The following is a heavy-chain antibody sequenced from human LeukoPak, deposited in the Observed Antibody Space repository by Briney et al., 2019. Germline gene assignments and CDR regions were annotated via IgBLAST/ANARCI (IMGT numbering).Heavy chain of an antibody. CDR1: GFTFSSYG. V-gene: IGHV3-30*18. CDR2: ISYDGSNK. CDR3: AKETRGYSSGWYIPDFDY. D-gene: IGHD6-19*01. J-gene: IGHJ4*02. Sequence: GGSLRLSCAASGFTFSSYGMHWVRQAPGKGLKWVAVISYDGSNKYYADSVKGRFTISRDNSKNTLYLQMNSLRAEDTAVYYCAKETRGYSSGWYIPDFDYWGQGTLVTVSS.